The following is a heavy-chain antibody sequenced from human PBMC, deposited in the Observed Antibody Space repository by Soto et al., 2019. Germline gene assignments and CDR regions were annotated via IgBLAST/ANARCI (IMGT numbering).Heavy chain of an antibody. CDR2: INNSGST. J-gene: IGHJ5*02. D-gene: IGHD2-15*01. CDR1: GESFSGYY. V-gene: IGHV4-34*01. Sequence: QVQLQQWGAGLLKPSETLSLTCAVYGESFSGYYWSWIRQPPGKGLEWIGEINNSGSTNYNPSLKTRILLSVDTSKRQFCLTLSSVTAAATAVYYCARWRVVAATVTTYNWFAPWGQGTLVTVCS. CDR3: ARWRVVAATVTTYNWFAP.